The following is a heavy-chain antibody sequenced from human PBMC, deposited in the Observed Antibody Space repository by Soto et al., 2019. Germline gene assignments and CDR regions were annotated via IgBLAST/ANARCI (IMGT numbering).Heavy chain of an antibody. V-gene: IGHV4-39*07. CDR3: GSRYSGYHLDY. CDR1: GGSISSSSYY. D-gene: IGHD5-12*01. Sequence: SSETLSLTCTVSGGSISSSSYYWGWIRQPPGKGLEWIGEINHSGSTNYNPSLKSRVTISVDTSKNQFSLKLSSVTAADTAVYYCGSRYSGYHLDYWGQGTLVTVSS. J-gene: IGHJ4*02. CDR2: INHSGST.